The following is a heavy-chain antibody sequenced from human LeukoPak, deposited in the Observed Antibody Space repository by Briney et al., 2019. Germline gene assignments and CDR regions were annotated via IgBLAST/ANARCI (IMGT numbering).Heavy chain of an antibody. Sequence: SVKVSCKASGGTFSSYAISWVRQAPGQGLEWMGGIVPIFGTANYAQKFQGRVTITADESTSTAYMELSSLRSEDTAVYYCARVFTNGDYYFDYWGQGTLVTVSS. V-gene: IGHV1-69*01. D-gene: IGHD4-17*01. CDR3: ARVFTNGDYYFDY. CDR1: GGTFSSYA. CDR2: IVPIFGTA. J-gene: IGHJ4*02.